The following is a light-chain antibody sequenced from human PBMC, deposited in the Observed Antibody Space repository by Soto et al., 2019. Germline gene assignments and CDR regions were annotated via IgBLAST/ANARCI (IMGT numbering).Light chain of an antibody. CDR2: GAS. J-gene: IGKJ3*01. CDR3: QQYGGSPFT. Sequence: EIVLTQSPGTLSLSPGERATLSCRASQSVNSNYLAWYQQKPGQAPRLLIYGASSRATGTPDRFSGSGSGTDFPLTISRLEPEDFALYYCQQYGGSPFTFGPGTKVDIK. V-gene: IGKV3-20*01. CDR1: QSVNSNY.